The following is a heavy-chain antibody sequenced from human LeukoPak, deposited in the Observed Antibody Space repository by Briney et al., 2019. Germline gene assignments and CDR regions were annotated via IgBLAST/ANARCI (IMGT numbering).Heavy chain of an antibody. D-gene: IGHD6-13*01. CDR2: INPSGGST. Sequence: ASVKVSCKASGYTFTSYYMHWVRQAPGQGLEWMGIINPSGGSTSYAQKFQGRVTMTRDTSTSTVYMELSSLRSEDTAVYYCARDLRGSSWTGNWFDLWGQGTLVPVSS. CDR1: GYTFTSYY. V-gene: IGHV1-46*01. CDR3: ARDLRGSSWTGNWFDL. J-gene: IGHJ5*02.